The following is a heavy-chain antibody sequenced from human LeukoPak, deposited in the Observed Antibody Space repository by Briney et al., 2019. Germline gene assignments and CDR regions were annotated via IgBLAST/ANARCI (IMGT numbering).Heavy chain of an antibody. CDR2: IYCSGST. CDR3: ARENSPEGSLYWYFDL. CDR1: GGSISSYY. Sequence: SETLSLTCTVSGGSISSYYWSWIRQPPGKGLEWIGYIYCSGSTNYNPSLKSRVTISVDTSKNQFSLRLSSVSAADTAVYYCARENSPEGSLYWYFDLWGRGTLVTVSS. D-gene: IGHD2-21*01. J-gene: IGHJ2*01. V-gene: IGHV4-59*01.